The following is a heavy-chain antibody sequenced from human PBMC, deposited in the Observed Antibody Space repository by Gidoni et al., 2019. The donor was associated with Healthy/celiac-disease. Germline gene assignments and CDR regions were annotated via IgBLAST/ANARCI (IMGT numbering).Heavy chain of an antibody. CDR1: GFTFSIYD. Sequence: EVQLVESGGGLVQPGGSLRLSCEASGFTFSIYDMHWVRQATGQGLEWVSAIGTAGDPYYPGSVKGRFTISRENAKNSLYLQMNSLRAGDTAVYYCARAKLEYSSSSGDYYYYCGMDVWGQGTTVTVSS. J-gene: IGHJ6*02. D-gene: IGHD6-6*01. CDR3: ARAKLEYSSSSGDYYYYCGMDV. V-gene: IGHV3-13*05. CDR2: IGTAGDP.